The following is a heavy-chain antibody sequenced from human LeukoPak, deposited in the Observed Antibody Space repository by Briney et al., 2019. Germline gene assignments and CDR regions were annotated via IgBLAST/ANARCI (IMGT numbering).Heavy chain of an antibody. V-gene: IGHV1-24*01. CDR2: VDPDDGQR. CDR1: GYTLNDIS. D-gene: IGHD1-26*01. J-gene: IGHJ5*02. CDR3: AAVISHYTLLDA. Sequence: GASVKVSCKISGYTLNDISVHWVRQPPGKGLEWMGGVDPDDGQRVYAQRFQGRVTMTEDTSTNTAYMELSRLRSEDTAVYFCAAVISHYTLLDAWGQGALVTVST.